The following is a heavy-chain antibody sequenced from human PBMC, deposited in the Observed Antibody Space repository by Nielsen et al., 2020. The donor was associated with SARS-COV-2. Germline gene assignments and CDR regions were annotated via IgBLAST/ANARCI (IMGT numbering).Heavy chain of an antibody. J-gene: IGHJ6*03. CDR3: ARRGLANDYGDYYYYMDV. V-gene: IGHV4-39*01. D-gene: IGHD4-17*01. Sequence: GSLRLSCTVSGGSISSSSYYWGWIRQPPGKGLEWIGSIYYSGSTYYNPSLKSRVTISVDTSKNQFSLKLSSVTAADTAVYYCARRGLANDYGDYYYYMDVWGKGTTVTVSS. CDR1: GGSISSSSYY. CDR2: IYYSGST.